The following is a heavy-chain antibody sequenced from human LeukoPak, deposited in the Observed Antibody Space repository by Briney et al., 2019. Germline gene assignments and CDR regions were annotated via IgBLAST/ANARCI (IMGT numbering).Heavy chain of an antibody. Sequence: GGSLRLSCSASGFTFSTYAIHWVRQAPGKGLEYVSAISSNGGSTYHADSVKGRFTISRDNSKNTLYLQMNSLRAEDTAVYYCGRAGEGLQSCGFDIWGQGTKVTVSS. J-gene: IGHJ3*02. CDR1: GFTFSTYA. CDR2: ISSNGGST. CDR3: GRAGEGLQSCGFDI. V-gene: IGHV3-64*04. D-gene: IGHD5-24*01.